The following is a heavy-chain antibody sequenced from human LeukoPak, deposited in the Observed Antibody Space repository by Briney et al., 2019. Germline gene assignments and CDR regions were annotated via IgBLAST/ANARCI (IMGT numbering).Heavy chain of an antibody. V-gene: IGHV3-48*03. CDR3: AARVSSGI. D-gene: IGHD6-19*01. J-gene: IGHJ4*02. CDR1: GFTFSSYE. Sequence: GGSLTLSCAASGFTFSSYEMNWLRQAPGKGLAWVSYVSNGGSTTYYAGSVKGRFTISRDNAKNSLYLKMNSMRAEDTAVYYCAARVSSGIWGQGTLVNVSS. CDR2: VSNGGSTT.